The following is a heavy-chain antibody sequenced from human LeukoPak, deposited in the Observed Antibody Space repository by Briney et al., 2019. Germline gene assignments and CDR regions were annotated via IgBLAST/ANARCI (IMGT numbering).Heavy chain of an antibody. CDR1: GYTFTSYG. J-gene: IGHJ4*02. CDR3: ARVLYYDYVWGSCDY. Sequence: ATVKVSCKASGYTFTSYGISWVRKAPGQGLEWMGCISAYNGNTNYAQKLQGRVTMTTDTSTSTAYMELRSLRSDDTAVYYCARVLYYDYVWGSCDYWGQGTLVTVSS. V-gene: IGHV1-18*01. D-gene: IGHD3-16*01. CDR2: ISAYNGNT.